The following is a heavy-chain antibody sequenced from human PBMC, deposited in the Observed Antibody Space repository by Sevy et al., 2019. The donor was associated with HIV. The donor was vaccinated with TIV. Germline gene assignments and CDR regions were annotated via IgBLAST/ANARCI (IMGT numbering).Heavy chain of an antibody. J-gene: IGHJ4*02. Sequence: GGSLRLSCAASGFTFSSYWMSWVRQAPGKGLEWVANIKQDGSEKYYVDSVKGRFTIPRDNAKNSLYLQMNSLRAEDTAVYYCAISTSSSSLFDYWGQGTLVTVSS. CDR1: GFTFSSYW. V-gene: IGHV3-7*03. CDR2: IKQDGSEK. D-gene: IGHD6-13*01. CDR3: AISTSSSSLFDY.